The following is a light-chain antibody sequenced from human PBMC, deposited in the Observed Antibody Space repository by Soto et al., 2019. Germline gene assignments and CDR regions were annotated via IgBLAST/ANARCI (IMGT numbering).Light chain of an antibody. Sequence: QSVLTQPASVSGSPGQSITISCTGTSSDVGGYNYVSWYQQHPGKAPKLMIYAVTDRPSGVSSRFSGSKSGNTASLTISGLQAEDEADYYCQSYDSILTGSVFGTGTKVTVL. V-gene: IGLV2-14*01. CDR2: AVT. CDR1: SSDVGGYNY. J-gene: IGLJ1*01. CDR3: QSYDSILTGSV.